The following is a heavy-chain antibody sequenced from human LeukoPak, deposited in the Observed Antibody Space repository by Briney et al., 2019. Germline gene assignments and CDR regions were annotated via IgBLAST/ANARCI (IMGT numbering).Heavy chain of an antibody. CDR1: GFTFSSYS. J-gene: IGHJ4*02. Sequence: GGSLRLSCAASGFTFSSYSMNWVRQAPGKGLEWVSYISSSSFTIYYADSVKGRFTISRDNSKSTLSLQMNSLRAEDTAIYYCATYRQVLLPFESWGRGTLVTVSS. D-gene: IGHD2-8*02. CDR2: ISSSSFTI. CDR3: ATYRQVLLPFES. V-gene: IGHV3-48*01.